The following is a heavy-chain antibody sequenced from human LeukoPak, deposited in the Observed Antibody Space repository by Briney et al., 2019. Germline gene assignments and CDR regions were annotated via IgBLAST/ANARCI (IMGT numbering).Heavy chain of an antibody. CDR2: IKSKTDGGTT. V-gene: IGHV3-15*01. D-gene: IGHD3-22*01. CDR1: GFTFNNAW. Sequence: GGSLRLSCAASGFTFNNAWMSWVRQAPGKGLEWAGRIKSKTDGGTTDYAAPVKGRFTISRDDSKTTLYLQMNSLKTEDTAVYYCTTEYNFNYNDSSGHYYWGQGTLVTVSS. J-gene: IGHJ4*02. CDR3: TTEYNFNYNDSSGHYY.